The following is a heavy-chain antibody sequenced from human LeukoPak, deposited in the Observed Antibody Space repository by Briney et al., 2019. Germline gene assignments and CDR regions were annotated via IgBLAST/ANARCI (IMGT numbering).Heavy chain of an antibody. J-gene: IGHJ4*02. Sequence: GGSLRLSCAASGFTFSSYWMHWVRQAPGKGLVWVSRINSDGSSTSYADSVKGRFTISRDNAKNTLYLQMNSLRAEDTAVYYCARVPGKGYYFDYWGQGTLVIVSS. CDR2: INSDGSST. CDR3: ARVPGKGYYFDY. D-gene: IGHD4-23*01. V-gene: IGHV3-74*01. CDR1: GFTFSSYW.